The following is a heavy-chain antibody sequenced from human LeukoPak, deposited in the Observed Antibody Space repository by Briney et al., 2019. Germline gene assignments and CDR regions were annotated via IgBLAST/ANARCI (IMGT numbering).Heavy chain of an antibody. D-gene: IGHD6-6*01. Sequence: NPSQTPSLTCTVSGVSVSSGSYYWSWIRQPPGKGLEWIGYIYYSGSTNYNPSLKSRVTISVDTSKNQFSLKLSSVTAADTAVYYCAGEVGIAARPFDYWGQGTLVTVSS. CDR1: GVSVSSGSYY. J-gene: IGHJ4*02. V-gene: IGHV4-61*01. CDR2: IYYSGST. CDR3: AGEVGIAARPFDY.